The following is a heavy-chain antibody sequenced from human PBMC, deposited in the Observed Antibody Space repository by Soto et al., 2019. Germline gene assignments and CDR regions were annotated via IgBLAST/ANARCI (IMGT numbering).Heavy chain of an antibody. CDR3: AREHVRPRTGAMDV. J-gene: IGHJ6*02. D-gene: IGHD1-1*01. Sequence: ASVKVSCKTSGYSFTDYYMHWVRQAPGQGLEWMGWINPYRGATNYAQKFQGRVTMTRDTSISTAYMELSRLRSDDTAVYWCAREHVRPRTGAMDVWGQGTTVTVSS. CDR1: GYSFTDYY. V-gene: IGHV1-2*02. CDR2: INPYRGAT.